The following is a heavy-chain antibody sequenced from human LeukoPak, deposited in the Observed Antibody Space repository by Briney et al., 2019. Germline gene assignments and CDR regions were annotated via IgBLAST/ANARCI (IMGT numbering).Heavy chain of an antibody. D-gene: IGHD1-1*01. CDR1: GFTFSSYG. Sequence: GGSLRLSCAASGFTFSSYGMHWVRQAPGKGLEWVAFIRYDGSNKYYADSVKGRFTISRDNSKNTLYLQMNSLRAEDTAVYYCTGEGSSYYFDYWGQGTLVTVSS. CDR2: IRYDGSNK. CDR3: TGEGSSYYFDY. V-gene: IGHV3-30*02. J-gene: IGHJ4*02.